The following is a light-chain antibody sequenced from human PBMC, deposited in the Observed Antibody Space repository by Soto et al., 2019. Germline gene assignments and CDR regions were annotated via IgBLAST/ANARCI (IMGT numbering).Light chain of an antibody. V-gene: IGKV3-20*01. J-gene: IGKJ1*01. CDR3: QQYGTSPRT. Sequence: IVMTQSPATLSVSPGERVTLSCRASQDIRSHLAWYQHKPGQAPRLLIFDASSRATGISDRFSGSGSGTDFTLSISRVEPEDFAVYYCQQYGTSPRTFGQGTKVDIK. CDR2: DAS. CDR1: QDIRSH.